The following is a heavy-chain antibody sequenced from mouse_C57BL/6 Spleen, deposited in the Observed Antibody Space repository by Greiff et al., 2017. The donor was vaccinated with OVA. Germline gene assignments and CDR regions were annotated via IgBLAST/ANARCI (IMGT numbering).Heavy chain of an antibody. CDR1: GYTFTSYW. J-gene: IGHJ1*03. V-gene: IGHV1-64*01. D-gene: IGHD1-1*01. CDR3: ARPTVVATGGYFDV. Sequence: QVQLQQPGAELVKPGASVKLSCKASGYTFTSYWMHWVKQRPGQGLEWIGMIHPNSGSTNYNEKFKSKATLTVDKSSSTAYMQLSSLTSEDSAVYYGARPTVVATGGYFDVWGTGTTVTVSS. CDR2: IHPNSGST.